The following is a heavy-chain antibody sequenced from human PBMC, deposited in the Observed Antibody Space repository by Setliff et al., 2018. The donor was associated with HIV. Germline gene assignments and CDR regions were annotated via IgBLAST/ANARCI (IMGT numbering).Heavy chain of an antibody. CDR2: INPNNGGT. CDR1: TFLVTGYN. J-gene: IGHJ3*01. Sequence: VASVKVSCKALTFLVTGYNIHWVRLAPGHGPEWLGRINPNNGGTDYAQKFQGRVTMSLDTSTNTIYLELKGLTSDDTAVYYCVRPRVFDSFDVWGPGTMVTVS. V-gene: IGHV1-2*06. CDR3: VRPRVFDSFDV.